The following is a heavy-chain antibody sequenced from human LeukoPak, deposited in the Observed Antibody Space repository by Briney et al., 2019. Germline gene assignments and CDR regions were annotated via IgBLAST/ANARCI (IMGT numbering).Heavy chain of an antibody. Sequence: GGSLRLSCAASGIYDMSWVRQAPGKGLEWVSGISVSGGTTYYADSVKGRFTISRDNSKNTLYLQMNSLRAEDTAVYYCARGSSSASHYFDYWGQGTLVTVSS. CDR2: ISVSGGTT. D-gene: IGHD6-13*01. CDR3: ARGSSSASHYFDY. J-gene: IGHJ4*02. V-gene: IGHV3-23*01. CDR1: GIYD.